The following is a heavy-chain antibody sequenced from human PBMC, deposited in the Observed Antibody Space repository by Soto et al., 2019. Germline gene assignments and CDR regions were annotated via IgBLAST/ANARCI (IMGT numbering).Heavy chain of an antibody. V-gene: IGHV3-30*18. D-gene: IGHD6-19*01. J-gene: IGHJ4*02. CDR2: ISYDGSNK. Sequence: GGSLRLSCAASGFTFSSYGMHWVRQAPGKGLEWVAVISYDGSNKYYADSVKGRFTISRDNSKNTLYLQMNSLRAEDTAVYYCAKDTVLYSSGWYSAPHYWGQGTLVTVSS. CDR3: AKDTVLYSSGWYSAPHY. CDR1: GFTFSSYG.